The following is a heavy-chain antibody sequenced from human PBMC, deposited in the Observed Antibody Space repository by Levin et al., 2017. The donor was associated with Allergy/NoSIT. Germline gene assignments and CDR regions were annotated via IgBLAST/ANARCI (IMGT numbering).Heavy chain of an antibody. Sequence: SGPTLVKSTQTLTLTCTFSGFSLTTAGVAVGWIRQSPGKAPEWLALIYWDDDKRYSPSLTSRLTITKDTSKDQVVLTMTNMDPVDTATYYCARARYYDLEGNWFDPWGQGTLVTVSS. CDR2: IYWDDDK. CDR3: ARARYYDLEGNWFDP. CDR1: GFSLTTAGVA. D-gene: IGHD3-3*01. J-gene: IGHJ5*02. V-gene: IGHV2-5*02.